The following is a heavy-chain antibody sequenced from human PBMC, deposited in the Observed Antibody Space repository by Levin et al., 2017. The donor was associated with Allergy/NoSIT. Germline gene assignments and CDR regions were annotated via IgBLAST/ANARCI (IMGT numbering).Heavy chain of an antibody. Sequence: SETLSLTCTVSGGSISSSSYYWGWIRQPPGKGLEWIGSIYYSGSTYYNPSLKSRVTISVDTSKNQFSLKLSSVTAADTAVYYCANTLVFYDNSGYYYVDHYFDYWGQGTLVTVSS. CDR2: IYYSGST. J-gene: IGHJ4*02. V-gene: IGHV4-39*01. D-gene: IGHD3-22*01. CDR3: ANTLVFYDNSGYYYVDHYFDY. CDR1: GGSISSSSYY.